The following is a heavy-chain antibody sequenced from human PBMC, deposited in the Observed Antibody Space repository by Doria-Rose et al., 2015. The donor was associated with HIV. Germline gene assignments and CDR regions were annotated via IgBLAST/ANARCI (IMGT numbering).Heavy chain of an antibody. CDR1: GGTFSSYT. CDR2: IIPILDIV. V-gene: IGHV1-69*02. CDR3: ASQWERSSFDY. D-gene: IGHD1-26*01. Sequence: CKASGGTFSSYTIGWVRQAPGQGLEWMGRIIPILDIVNYALRFQGRVTITADESTSTAYMELSSLRSEDTAIYYCASQWERSSFDYWGQGTLVTVSS. J-gene: IGHJ4*02.